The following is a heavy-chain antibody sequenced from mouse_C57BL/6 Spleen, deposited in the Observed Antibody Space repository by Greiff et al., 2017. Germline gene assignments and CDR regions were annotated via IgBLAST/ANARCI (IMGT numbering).Heavy chain of an antibody. CDR2: ISSGGSYT. Sequence: EVQLVESGGDLVKPGGSLKLSCAASGFTFSSYGMSWVRQTPDKRLEWVATISSGGSYTYYPDSVKGRFTISRDNAKNTLYLQMSSLKSEDTAMYYCARQRGDGNYCDYWGQGTTLTVSS. D-gene: IGHD2-1*01. J-gene: IGHJ2*01. CDR3: ARQRGDGNYCDY. V-gene: IGHV5-6*01. CDR1: GFTFSSYG.